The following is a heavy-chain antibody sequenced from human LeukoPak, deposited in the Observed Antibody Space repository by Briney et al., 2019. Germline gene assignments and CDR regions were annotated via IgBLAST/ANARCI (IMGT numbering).Heavy chain of an antibody. Sequence: ASVKVSCKASGYTFTGYYMHWVRQAPGQGLEWMGRINPNSGGTNYAQKFQGRVTMTRDTSISTTYLDLSRLRSEDTAMYYCTRDGQYENSGYYRDYWGQGTLVTVSS. J-gene: IGHJ4*02. V-gene: IGHV1-2*06. D-gene: IGHD3-22*01. CDR1: GYTFTGYY. CDR3: TRDGQYENSGYYRDY. CDR2: INPNSGGT.